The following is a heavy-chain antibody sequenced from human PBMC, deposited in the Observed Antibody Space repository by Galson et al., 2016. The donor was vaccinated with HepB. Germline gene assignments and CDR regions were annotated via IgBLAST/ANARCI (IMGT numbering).Heavy chain of an antibody. D-gene: IGHD5-18*01. CDR1: GDSVSGYY. CDR2: ILYSGTT. J-gene: IGHJ3*01. Sequence: SETLSLTCTVSGDSVSGYYWGWIRQPPGKGLEWIGNILYSGTTYNNPSLKSRVTITVDTSKNQFSLKLTSVTATDTAVYYCARTGRSGSSYGGIQGTFDVWGQGTMVTVSS. CDR3: ARTGRSGSSYGGIQGTFDV. V-gene: IGHV4-39*01.